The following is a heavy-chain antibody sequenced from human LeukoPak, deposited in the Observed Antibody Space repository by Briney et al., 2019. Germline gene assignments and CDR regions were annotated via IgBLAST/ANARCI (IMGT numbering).Heavy chain of an antibody. CDR1: GFTFSNYA. V-gene: IGHV3-23*01. CDR3: AKWGDYDVLTGYYVSDY. D-gene: IGHD3-9*01. Sequence: GASLRLSCAASGFTFSNYAMSWVRQAPGKGLEWVSAITGGGSGIYYADSMKSRFTISRDNSRNTLYLQINSLRAEDTAVYYCAKWGDYDVLTGYYVSDYWGQGTLVTVSS. CDR2: ITGGGSGI. J-gene: IGHJ4*02.